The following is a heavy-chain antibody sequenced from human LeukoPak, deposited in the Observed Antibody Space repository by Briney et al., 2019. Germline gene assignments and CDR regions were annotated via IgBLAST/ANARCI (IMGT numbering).Heavy chain of an antibody. CDR1: GFTFSSYA. Sequence: PGGSLRLSCAASGFTFSSYAMHWVRQAPGKGLEWVAVISYDGSNKYYADSVKGRFTISRDSSKNTLYLQMNSLRAEDTAVYYCARNYYDSSGYYYYFDYWGQGTLVTVSS. CDR2: ISYDGSNK. J-gene: IGHJ4*02. CDR3: ARNYYDSSGYYYYFDY. V-gene: IGHV3-30*04. D-gene: IGHD3-22*01.